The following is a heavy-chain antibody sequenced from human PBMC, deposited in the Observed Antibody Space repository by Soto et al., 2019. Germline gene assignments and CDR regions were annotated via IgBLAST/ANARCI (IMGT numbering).Heavy chain of an antibody. V-gene: IGHV3-23*01. Sequence: SLRLSCAASGFTFSSYAMSWVRQAPGKGLEWVSAISGSGGSTYYADSVKGRFTISRDNSKNTLYLQMNSLRAEDTAVYYCAKYYDFWSGYSHDWGKGTTVTVSS. CDR2: ISGSGGST. CDR1: GFTFSSYA. J-gene: IGHJ6*04. CDR3: AKYYDFWSGYSHD. D-gene: IGHD3-3*01.